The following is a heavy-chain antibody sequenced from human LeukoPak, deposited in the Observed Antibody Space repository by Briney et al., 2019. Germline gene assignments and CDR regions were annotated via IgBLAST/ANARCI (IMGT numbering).Heavy chain of an antibody. CDR1: GGSFSGYY. V-gene: IGHV4-34*01. Sequence: SETLSLTCAVYGGSFSGYYWSWIRQPPGKGLEWIGEINHSGSTNYNPSLKSRVTISVDTSKNQFPLKLSSVTAADTAVYYCASVDGVFDYWGQGTLVTVSS. CDR3: ASVDGVFDY. D-gene: IGHD5-12*01. J-gene: IGHJ4*02. CDR2: INHSGST.